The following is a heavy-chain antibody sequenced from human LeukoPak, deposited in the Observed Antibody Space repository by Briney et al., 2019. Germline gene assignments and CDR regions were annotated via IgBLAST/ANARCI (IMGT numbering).Heavy chain of an antibody. Sequence: GGSLRLSWAASGFIFSSYNMNWVRQAAGRGLEWVSFITGSSSNIYYADSVKGRFTVSRDNAKNSLYLQMNSLRAEDTAVYYCARAYYGSGRSLDYWGQGTVVTVSS. V-gene: IGHV3-21*01. CDR1: GFIFSSYN. CDR2: ITGSSSNI. D-gene: IGHD3-10*01. J-gene: IGHJ4*02. CDR3: ARAYYGSGRSLDY.